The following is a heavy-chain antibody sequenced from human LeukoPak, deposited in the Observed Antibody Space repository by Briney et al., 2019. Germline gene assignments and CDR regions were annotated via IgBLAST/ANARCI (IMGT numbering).Heavy chain of an antibody. Sequence: GGSLRLSCAASGFTFSDYYMTWIRQSPAKGLEWVSYISAGGTTYYADSVKGRFYISRDNAINSVYLQMNSLRGDDTAVYYCARAAFGEWLLDYWGQGTLVTVSS. D-gene: IGHD3-10*01. CDR1: GFTFSDYY. CDR3: ARAAFGEWLLDY. CDR2: ISAGGTT. V-gene: IGHV3-11*01. J-gene: IGHJ4*02.